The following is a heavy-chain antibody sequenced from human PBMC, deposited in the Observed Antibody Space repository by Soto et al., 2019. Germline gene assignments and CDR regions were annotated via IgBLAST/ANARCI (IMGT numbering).Heavy chain of an antibody. J-gene: IGHJ6*02. V-gene: IGHV1-18*04. CDR3: ARDPYSSSWYYYYYGMDV. CDR1: GYTFTSYG. Sequence: GASVKVSCKASGYTFTSYGISWVRQAPGQGLEWMGWISAYNGNTNYAQKLQGRVTMTTDTSTSTAYMELRSLRSDDTAVYYCARDPYSSSWYYYYYGMDVWGQGTTVTVSS. D-gene: IGHD6-13*01. CDR2: ISAYNGNT.